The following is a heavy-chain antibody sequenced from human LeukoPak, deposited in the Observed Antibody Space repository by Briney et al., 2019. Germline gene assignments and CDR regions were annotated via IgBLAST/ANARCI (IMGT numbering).Heavy chain of an antibody. CDR1: GGSISSSSYY. J-gene: IGHJ5*02. D-gene: IGHD2-2*01. CDR2: IYHSGST. CDR3: ARAHCSSTSCYPGWFDP. V-gene: IGHV4-39*07. Sequence: SETLSLTCTVSGGSISSSSYYWGWIRQPPGKGLEWIGSIYHSGSTYYNPSLKSRVTISVDTSKNQFSLKLSSVTAADTAVYYCARAHCSSTSCYPGWFDPWGQGTLVTVSS.